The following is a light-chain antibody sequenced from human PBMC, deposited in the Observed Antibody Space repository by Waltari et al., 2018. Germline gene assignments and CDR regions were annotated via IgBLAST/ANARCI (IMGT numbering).Light chain of an antibody. J-gene: IGKJ4*01. CDR1: QSVYNF. CDR2: EAS. Sequence: EVVLTQSPATLSLSPGERATLSCRASQSVYNFLAWYQQKPGQAPRLLIYEASQRATGIPARFSGSGSGTDFTLTIGNLEPEDVAVYYCQQRANWPPLTFGGGTKVEIK. V-gene: IGKV3-11*01. CDR3: QQRANWPPLT.